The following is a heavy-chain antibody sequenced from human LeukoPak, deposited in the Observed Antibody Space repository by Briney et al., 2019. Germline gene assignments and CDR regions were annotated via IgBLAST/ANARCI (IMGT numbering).Heavy chain of an antibody. D-gene: IGHD6-13*01. CDR3: AREGIAAAGFDY. CDR1: GDSVSSNRAA. J-gene: IGHJ4*02. CDR2: TYYRSKWYK. V-gene: IGHV6-1*01. Sequence: SQTLSLTCAISGDSVSSNRAAWNWIRQSPSRGLEWLGRTYYRSKWYKDYAVSVKSRITISTDTSKNQLSLQLNSVTPEDTAVYYCAREGIAAAGFDYWGQGTLVTVSS.